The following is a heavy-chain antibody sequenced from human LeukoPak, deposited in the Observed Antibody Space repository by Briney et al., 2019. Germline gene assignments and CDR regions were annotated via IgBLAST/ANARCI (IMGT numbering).Heavy chain of an antibody. D-gene: IGHD5-18*01. Sequence: ASVKVSCKASGYTFIDYYMHWVRQAPGQGLEWMGWINPNSGGTNYAQNFQGRVTMTRDTSISTAYMELSRLRSDDTAVYYCARGQGYSYGDWFDPWGQGTLVTVSS. J-gene: IGHJ5*02. V-gene: IGHV1-2*02. CDR1: GYTFIDYY. CDR3: ARGQGYSYGDWFDP. CDR2: INPNSGGT.